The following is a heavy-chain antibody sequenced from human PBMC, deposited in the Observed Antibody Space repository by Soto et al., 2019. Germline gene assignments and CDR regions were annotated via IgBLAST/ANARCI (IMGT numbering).Heavy chain of an antibody. Sequence: AASVKVSCKASGYTFTSYGISWVRQAPGQGLEWMGWISAYNGNTNYAQKLQGRVTMTTDTSTSTAYMELRSLRSDDTAVYYCARVGPIYYYYGMDVWGQGTTVTVSS. CDR2: ISAYNGNT. D-gene: IGHD2-2*02. CDR1: GYTFTSYG. V-gene: IGHV1-18*01. J-gene: IGHJ6*02. CDR3: ARVGPIYYYYGMDV.